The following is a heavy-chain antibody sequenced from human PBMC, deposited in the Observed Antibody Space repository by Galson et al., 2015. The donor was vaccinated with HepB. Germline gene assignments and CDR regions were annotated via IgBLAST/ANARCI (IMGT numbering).Heavy chain of an antibody. CDR1: GGSFSAYY. CDR3: ARLSPPRRGYYYGMDV. CDR2: INHSGST. D-gene: IGHD4/OR15-4a*01. Sequence: ETLSLTCAVYGGSFSAYYWRWIRQPPGKGLEWIGEINHSGSTNYNPSLKSRVTISVDTSKNHFSLKLSSVTAADTAVYYCARLSPPRRGYYYGMDVWGQGTTVTVSS. V-gene: IGHV4-34*01. J-gene: IGHJ6*02.